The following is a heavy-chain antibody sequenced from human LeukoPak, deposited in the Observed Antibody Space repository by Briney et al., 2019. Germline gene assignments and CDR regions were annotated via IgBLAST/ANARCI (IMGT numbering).Heavy chain of an antibody. CDR3: SRDSPDILTGFSDY. D-gene: IGHD3-9*01. J-gene: IGHJ4*02. CDR2: IAGSSGYI. Sequence: GGSLRLSCAASGFTFSSYTMNWVRQAPGKGLEWVSSIAGSSGYISYADSVKGRFTISRDNAKKSLYLQMTSLTAEDTAVYYCSRDSPDILTGFSDYWGQGILVTVSS. CDR1: GFTFSSYT. V-gene: IGHV3-21*01.